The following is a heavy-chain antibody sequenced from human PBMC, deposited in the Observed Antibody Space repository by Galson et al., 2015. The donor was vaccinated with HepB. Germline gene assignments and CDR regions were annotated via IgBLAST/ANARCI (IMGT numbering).Heavy chain of an antibody. J-gene: IGHJ3*02. V-gene: IGHV3-23*01. CDR3: AKTLIAAAGTQPYHDAFDI. D-gene: IGHD6-13*01. CDR2: ISGSGGST. Sequence: SLRLSCAASGFTFSSYAMSWVRQAPGKGLEWVSAISGSGGSTYYADSVKGRFTISRDNSKNTLYLQMNSLRAEDTAVYYCAKTLIAAAGTQPYHDAFDIWGQGTMVTVSS. CDR1: GFTFSSYA.